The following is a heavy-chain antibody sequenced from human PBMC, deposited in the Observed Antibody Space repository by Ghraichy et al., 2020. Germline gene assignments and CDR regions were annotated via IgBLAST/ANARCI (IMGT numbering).Heavy chain of an antibody. D-gene: IGHD6-19*01. CDR3: ARGKIAVAGTVPGDYYYYYMDV. V-gene: IGHV1-69*13. Sequence: SVKVSCKASGGTFSSYAISWVRQAPGQGLEWMGGIIPIFGTANYAQKFQGRVTITADESTSTAYMELSSLRSKDTAVYYCARGKIAVAGTVPGDYYYYYMDVWGKGTTVTVSS. J-gene: IGHJ6*03. CDR2: IIPIFGTA. CDR1: GGTFSSYA.